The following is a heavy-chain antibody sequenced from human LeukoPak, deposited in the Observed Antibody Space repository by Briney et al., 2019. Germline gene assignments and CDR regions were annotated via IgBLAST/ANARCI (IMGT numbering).Heavy chain of an antibody. CDR1: GFTFSSYG. V-gene: IGHV3-30*02. J-gene: IGHJ4*02. D-gene: IGHD3-16*01. Sequence: GGSLRLSCAASGFTFSSYGMHWVRQAPGKGLEWVTFIRYDGSNKYYAVSVKGRFTISRDNAKNSLFLQMSSLRGEDTALYYCATEHWGPNSWGQGTLVTVSS. CDR3: ATEHWGPNS. CDR2: IRYDGSNK.